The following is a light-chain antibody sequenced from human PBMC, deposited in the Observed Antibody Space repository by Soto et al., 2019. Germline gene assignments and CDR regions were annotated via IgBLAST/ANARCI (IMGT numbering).Light chain of an antibody. J-gene: IGKJ1*01. CDR2: DAS. CDR1: QSVSSY. CDR3: QPRSNWPPIT. Sequence: VGLTQSPATLSLSTGERATLSCRASQSVSSYLAWYQQKPGQAPRLLIYDASNRATGIPARFSGSGSGTDFTLTISSLEPEDFAVYYCQPRSNWPPITFGQGTKVDIK. V-gene: IGKV3-11*01.